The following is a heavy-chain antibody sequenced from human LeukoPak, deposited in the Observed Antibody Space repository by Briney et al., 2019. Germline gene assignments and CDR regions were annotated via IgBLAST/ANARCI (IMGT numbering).Heavy chain of an antibody. CDR2: INHSGSN. CDR1: GGSFSGYY. Sequence: SETLSLTCAVYGGSFSGYYWSWIRQPPGKGLEWIGEINHSGSNNYNPSLKSRVTISVETSKKQFSLKLSSVTAADTAVYYCASQDTAMVYFDYWGQGTLVTVSS. V-gene: IGHV4-34*01. D-gene: IGHD5-18*01. J-gene: IGHJ4*02. CDR3: ASQDTAMVYFDY.